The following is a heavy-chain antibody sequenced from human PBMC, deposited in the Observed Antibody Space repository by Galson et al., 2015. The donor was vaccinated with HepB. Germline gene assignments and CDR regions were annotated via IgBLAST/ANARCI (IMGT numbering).Heavy chain of an antibody. CDR3: AKEHPEWYQLLYGGGAFDI. CDR1: GFTFDDYA. V-gene: IGHV3-9*01. D-gene: IGHD2-2*02. J-gene: IGHJ3*02. Sequence: SLRLSCAASGFTFDDYAMHWVRQAPGKGLEWVSGISWNSGSIGYADSVKGRFTISRDNAKNSLYLQMNSLRAEDTALYYCAKEHPEWYQLLYGGGAFDIWGQGTMVTVSS. CDR2: ISWNSGSI.